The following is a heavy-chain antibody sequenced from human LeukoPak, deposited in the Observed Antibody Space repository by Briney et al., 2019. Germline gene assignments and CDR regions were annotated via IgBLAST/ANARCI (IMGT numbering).Heavy chain of an antibody. V-gene: IGHV3-23*01. J-gene: IGHJ4*02. D-gene: IGHD2-8*01. CDR2: ISGSGGST. CDR1: GFTFSSYA. CDR3: AKDRSCTNDICHGDFDY. Sequence: GGYLRLSCAASGFTFSSYAVSWVRQAPGKGLEWVSSISGSGGSTYSADSVKGRFTISRDNSKNTLYLQMNSLRAEDTALYYCAKDRSCTNDICHGDFDYWGQGTLVTVSS.